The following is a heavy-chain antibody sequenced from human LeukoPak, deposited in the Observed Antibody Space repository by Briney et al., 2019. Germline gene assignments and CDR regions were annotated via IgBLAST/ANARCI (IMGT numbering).Heavy chain of an antibody. D-gene: IGHD1-26*01. V-gene: IGHV3-30*04. Sequence: GGSLRLSCAASGFTFSSYAMHWVRQAPGKGLEWVAVISYDGSNKYYADSVKGRYTISRDNSKNTLYLQMNSLRAEDTAVYYCARGRERELQYFDYWGQGTLVTVSS. CDR3: ARGRERELQYFDY. CDR2: ISYDGSNK. J-gene: IGHJ4*02. CDR1: GFTFSSYA.